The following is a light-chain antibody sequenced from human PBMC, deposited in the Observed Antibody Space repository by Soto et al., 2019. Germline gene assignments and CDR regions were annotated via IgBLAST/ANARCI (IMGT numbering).Light chain of an antibody. V-gene: IGKV1-5*03. J-gene: IGKJ5*01. CDR3: QQSYSTLRIT. CDR1: QTISSC. Sequence: DIQMTQSPSTLSGSVGDRVTITCRGSQTISSCLAWYQQKPGKAPKLLIYKASTLKSGVPSRFRGSGSGTEFTLTISSLQPPDFATCYCQQSYSTLRITFGQGTRLEI. CDR2: KAS.